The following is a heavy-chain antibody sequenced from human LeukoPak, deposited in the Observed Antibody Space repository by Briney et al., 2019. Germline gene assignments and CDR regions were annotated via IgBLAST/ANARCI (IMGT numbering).Heavy chain of an antibody. CDR1: GYTFTSYG. CDR3: ASGAQEGDFWSGYWSRFDY. CDR2: ISAYNGNT. D-gene: IGHD3-3*01. V-gene: IGHV1-18*01. J-gene: IGHJ4*02. Sequence: ASVKVSCKASGYTFTSYGISWVRQAPGQGLEWMGWISAYNGNTNYAQKLQGRVTMTTDTSTSTAYMELRSLRSDDTAVYYCASGAQEGDFWSGYWSRFDYRGQGTLVTVSS.